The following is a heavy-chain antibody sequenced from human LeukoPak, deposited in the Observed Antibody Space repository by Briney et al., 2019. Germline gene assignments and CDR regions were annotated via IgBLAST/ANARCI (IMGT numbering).Heavy chain of an antibody. Sequence: SQTLSLTCTVSGGSISSGGYYWSWIRQHPGKGLEWIGYIYYSGSTYYNPSLKSRVTISVDTSKNQFSLKLSSVTAADTAVYYCAGVTGEYYYYMDVWGKGTTVTVSS. CDR2: IYYSGST. D-gene: IGHD7-27*01. CDR1: GGSISSGGYY. J-gene: IGHJ6*03. V-gene: IGHV4-31*03. CDR3: AGVTGEYYYYMDV.